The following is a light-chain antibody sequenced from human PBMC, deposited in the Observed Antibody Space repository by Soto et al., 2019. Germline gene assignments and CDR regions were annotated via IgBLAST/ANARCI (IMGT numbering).Light chain of an antibody. Sequence: QSVLTQPPSASGTPGQRVTISCSGSRSSIGSNTINWYQHLPGTAPKLLIYSNNHRPSGVPDRISGSKSGTSASLAISGLQSEDEADYYCAAWDDSLNGGVFGTGTKLTVL. J-gene: IGLJ1*01. CDR1: RSSIGSNT. CDR3: AAWDDSLNGGV. CDR2: SNN. V-gene: IGLV1-44*01.